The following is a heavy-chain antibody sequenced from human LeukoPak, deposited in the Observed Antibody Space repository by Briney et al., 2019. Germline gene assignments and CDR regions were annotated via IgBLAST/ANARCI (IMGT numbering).Heavy chain of an antibody. CDR2: INPNSGGT. V-gene: IGHV1-2*02. CDR3: ARAPVTTFGVVIIPYDY. D-gene: IGHD3-3*01. Sequence: ASVKVSCKASGYTFTGYYMHWVRQAPGQGLEWMGWINPNSGGTNYAQKFQGRVTMTRDTSISTAYMELSRPRSDDTAVYYCARAPVTTFGVVIIPYDYWGQGTLVTVSS. J-gene: IGHJ4*02. CDR1: GYTFTGYY.